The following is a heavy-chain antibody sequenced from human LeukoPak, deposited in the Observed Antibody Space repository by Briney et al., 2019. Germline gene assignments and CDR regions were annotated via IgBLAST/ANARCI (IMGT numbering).Heavy chain of an antibody. V-gene: IGHV3-48*02. D-gene: IGHD6-19*01. CDR3: ASLHHLPRGGVPVTIS. CDR2: ISKSGSNI. CDR1: GFTFSGYS. J-gene: IGHJ5*02. Sequence: GGSLRLSCAASGFTFSGYSMNWVRQAPGKGLEWVSFISKSGSNIYYADSVRGRFTISRDNDGNSLYLQMNSLRDEDTALYYCASLHHLPRGGVPVTISWGQGTLVTVSS.